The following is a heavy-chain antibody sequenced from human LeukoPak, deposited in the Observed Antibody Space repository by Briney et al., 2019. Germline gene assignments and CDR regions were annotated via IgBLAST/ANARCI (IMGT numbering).Heavy chain of an antibody. Sequence: GGSLRLSCAASGFTFSEYYMSWIRQAPGKGLEWIAYISSSGSNIDYADSVRGRFVISRDNTKKSLYLQMNSLRAEDTSVYYCAREGAYCGGDCYLRPFDYWGQGTLVTVSS. D-gene: IGHD2-21*02. CDR2: ISSSGSNI. J-gene: IGHJ4*02. V-gene: IGHV3-11*04. CDR3: AREGAYCGGDCYLRPFDY. CDR1: GFTFSEYY.